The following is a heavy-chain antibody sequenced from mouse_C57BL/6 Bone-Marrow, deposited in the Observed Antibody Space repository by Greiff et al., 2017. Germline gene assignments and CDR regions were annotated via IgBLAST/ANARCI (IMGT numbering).Heavy chain of an antibody. V-gene: IGHV14-2*01. J-gene: IGHJ2*01. Sequence: VQLQQSGAELMKPGASVKLSCTASGFNIKDYYIHWVKQRTEQGLEWIGRIDPEDGETKYAPKFQDKATITADTSSNTAYLQLSSLTSEDTAVYYFTRSLIYYGTNYWGQGTTLTVSS. CDR2: IDPEDGET. CDR1: GFNIKDYY. CDR3: TRSLIYYGTNY. D-gene: IGHD1-1*01.